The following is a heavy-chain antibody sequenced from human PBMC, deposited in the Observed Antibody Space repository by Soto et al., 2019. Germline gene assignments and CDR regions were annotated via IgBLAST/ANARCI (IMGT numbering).Heavy chain of an antibody. CDR3: ARDLVDTAMGN. CDR2: INHSGST. CDR1: GGSFSGYY. J-gene: IGHJ4*02. V-gene: IGHV4-34*01. D-gene: IGHD5-18*01. Sequence: SETLSLTCAVYGGSFSGYYWSWIRQPPGKGLEWIGEINHSGSTNYNPSLKSRVTISVDTSKNQFSLKLSSVTAADTAVYYCARDLVDTAMGNWGQGTLVTVSS.